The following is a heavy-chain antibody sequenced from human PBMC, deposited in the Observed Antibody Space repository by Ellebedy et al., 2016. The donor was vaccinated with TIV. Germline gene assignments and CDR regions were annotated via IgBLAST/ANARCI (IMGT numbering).Heavy chain of an antibody. D-gene: IGHD6-19*01. J-gene: IGHJ4*02. CDR3: ARYSSGHGSIDY. Sequence: AASVKVSCKASGGTFSSYAISWVRQAPGQGLEWMGRIIPILGIANYAQKFQGRVTITADKSTSTAYMELRSLRSDDTAVYYCARYSSGHGSIDYWGQGTLVTVSS. V-gene: IGHV1-69*04. CDR1: GGTFSSYA. CDR2: IIPILGIA.